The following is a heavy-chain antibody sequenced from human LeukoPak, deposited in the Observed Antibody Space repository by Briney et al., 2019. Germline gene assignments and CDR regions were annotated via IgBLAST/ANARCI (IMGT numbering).Heavy chain of an antibody. CDR1: GFTFSSYW. V-gene: IGHV3-7*01. Sequence: PGGSLRLSCAASGFTFSSYWMSWIRQAPGKGLEWVANIKQDGSEKYYVDSVKGRFTISRDNAKNSLYLQMNSLRAEDTAVYYCARVHRYCTNGVCPSIYYFDYWGQGTLVTVPS. J-gene: IGHJ4*02. D-gene: IGHD2-8*01. CDR2: IKQDGSEK. CDR3: ARVHRYCTNGVCPSIYYFDY.